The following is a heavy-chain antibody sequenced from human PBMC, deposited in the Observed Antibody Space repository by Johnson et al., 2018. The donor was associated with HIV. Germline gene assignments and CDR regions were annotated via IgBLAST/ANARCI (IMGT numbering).Heavy chain of an antibody. CDR3: ARDPSTAAADSKDAFDI. D-gene: IGHD6-13*01. J-gene: IGHJ3*02. CDR1: GFTFSSYA. Sequence: QVQLVESGGGLVQPGGSLRLSCVASGFTFSSYAMHWVRQAPGKGLEWVAVISYAGRNKYYADSVKGRFTISRDNSKNTLYLQMNSLRAEETALYYWARDPSTAAADSKDAFDIWGQGTKVTVSS. CDR2: ISYAGRNK. V-gene: IGHV3-30-3*01.